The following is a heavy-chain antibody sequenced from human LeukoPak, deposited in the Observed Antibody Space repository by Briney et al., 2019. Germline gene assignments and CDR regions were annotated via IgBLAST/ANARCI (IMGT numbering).Heavy chain of an antibody. CDR2: ISSSSSYI. CDR3: ARDKGLLWFGDGNWFDP. CDR1: GFTFSSYS. J-gene: IGHJ5*02. D-gene: IGHD3-10*01. Sequence: KPGGSLRLSCAASGFTFSSYSMNWVRQAPGKGLEWVSSISSSSSYIYYADSVKGRFTISRDNAKTSLYLQMNSLSAEDTAVYYCARDKGLLWFGDGNWFDPWGQGTLVTVSS. V-gene: IGHV3-21*01.